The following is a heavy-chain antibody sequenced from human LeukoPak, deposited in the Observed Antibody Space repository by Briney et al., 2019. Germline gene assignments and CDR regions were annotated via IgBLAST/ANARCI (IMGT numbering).Heavy chain of an antibody. CDR2: ISSSGSTI. CDR1: GFTFSSYE. V-gene: IGHV3-48*03. J-gene: IGHJ5*02. Sequence: GSLRLSCAASGFTFSSYEMNWVCQAPGKGLEWVSYISSSGSTIYYADSVKGRFTISRDNAKNSLYLQMNSLRAEDTAVYYCARSYSSGWDWFDPWGQGTLVTVSS. D-gene: IGHD6-19*01. CDR3: ARSYSSGWDWFDP.